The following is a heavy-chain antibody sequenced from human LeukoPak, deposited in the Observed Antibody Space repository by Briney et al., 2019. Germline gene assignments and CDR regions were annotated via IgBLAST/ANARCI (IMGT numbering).Heavy chain of an antibody. J-gene: IGHJ4*02. CDR3: ARDIDRYYADY. D-gene: IGHD3-3*01. CDR2: INHSGST. Sequence: SETLSLTCAVYGGSFSGYYWSWIRQPPGKGLEWIGEINHSGSTNYNPSLKSRVTISVDTSKNQFSLKLSSVTAADTAVYYCARDIDRYYADYWGQGTLVTVSS. CDR1: GGSFSGYY. V-gene: IGHV4-34*01.